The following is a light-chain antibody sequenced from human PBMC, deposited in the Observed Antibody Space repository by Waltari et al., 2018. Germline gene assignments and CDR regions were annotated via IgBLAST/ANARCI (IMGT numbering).Light chain of an antibody. J-gene: IGKJ1*01. CDR1: QSVSSN. Sequence: EIVMTQSPATLSVSPGDRATLSCRASQSVSSNLAWYQQKPGQAPRLLIYGASTRATGIPARFSGSGSGTEFTLTISSMQSEDFAVYYCQQYNNWHSWTFGQGTKVEIK. V-gene: IGKV3-15*01. CDR3: QQYNNWHSWT. CDR2: GAS.